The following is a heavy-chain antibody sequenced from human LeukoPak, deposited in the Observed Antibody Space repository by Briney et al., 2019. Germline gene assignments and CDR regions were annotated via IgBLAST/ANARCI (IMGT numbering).Heavy chain of an antibody. J-gene: IGHJ4*02. V-gene: IGHV3-74*03. D-gene: IGHD6-19*01. CDR2: INTDGSTT. CDR3: ARDAKYSSGWSR. Sequence: PGGSLRLSCAASGFTFSNYWMHWVRQPLGQGLVWVSHINTDGSTTTYADSVEGRFTISRDNAKSTLYLQMNSLRAEDTAVYYCARDAKYSSGWSRWGQGTLVTVSS. CDR1: GFTFSNYW.